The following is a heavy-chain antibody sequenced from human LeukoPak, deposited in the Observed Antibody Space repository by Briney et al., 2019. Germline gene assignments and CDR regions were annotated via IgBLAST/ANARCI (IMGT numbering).Heavy chain of an antibody. D-gene: IGHD2-21*02. V-gene: IGHV4-34*01. CDR1: GGSFSGYY. J-gene: IGHJ4*02. Sequence: PSETLSLTCAVYGGSFSGYYWSWIRQPPGKGLEWIGEINHSGSTNYNPSLKSRVAMSVDTSKNQFSLKLSSMTAADTAIYYCARQVTGTDDYWGQGTLVTVSS. CDR3: ARQVTGTDDY. CDR2: INHSGST.